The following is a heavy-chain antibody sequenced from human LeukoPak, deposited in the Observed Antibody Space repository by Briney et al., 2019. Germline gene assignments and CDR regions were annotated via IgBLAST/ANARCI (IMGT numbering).Heavy chain of an antibody. D-gene: IGHD2-2*01. Sequence: PGGSLRLSCAASGFTFSNAWMSWVRQAPGKGLEWVGRIKSKTDGGTTDYAAPVKGGFTISRDDSKNTLYLQMNSLKTEDTAVYYCTTVSVVVPAAPPSWGQGTLVTVSS. CDR1: GFTFSNAW. CDR2: IKSKTDGGTT. CDR3: TTVSVVVPAAPPS. V-gene: IGHV3-15*01. J-gene: IGHJ4*02.